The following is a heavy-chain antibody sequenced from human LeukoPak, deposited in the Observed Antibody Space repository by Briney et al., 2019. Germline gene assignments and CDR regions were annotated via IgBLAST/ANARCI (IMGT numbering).Heavy chain of an antibody. CDR3: ARGVIYYDSSGYYLDY. CDR2: ISWDGGST. V-gene: IGHV3-43*01. CDR1: GFTFDDYT. Sequence: GGSLRLSCAASGFTFDDYTMHWVRQAPGKGLEWVSLISWDGGSTYYADSVKGRFTISRDNAKNSLYLQMNSLRAEDTAVYYCARGVIYYDSSGYYLDYWGQGTLVTVSS. J-gene: IGHJ4*02. D-gene: IGHD3-22*01.